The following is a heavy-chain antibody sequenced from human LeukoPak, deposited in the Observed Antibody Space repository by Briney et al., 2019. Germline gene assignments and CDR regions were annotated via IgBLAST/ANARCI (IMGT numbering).Heavy chain of an antibody. CDR2: IYSGGST. Sequence: PGGSLRLSCAASGFTVSSNYMSWVRQAPGKGLEWVSVIYSGGSTYYADSVKGRFTISRDNSKNTLYLQMNSLGAEDTAVYYCARESLVTTLVYWGQGTLVTVSS. J-gene: IGHJ4*02. V-gene: IGHV3-53*01. CDR1: GFTVSSNY. CDR3: ARESLVTTLVY. D-gene: IGHD4-17*01.